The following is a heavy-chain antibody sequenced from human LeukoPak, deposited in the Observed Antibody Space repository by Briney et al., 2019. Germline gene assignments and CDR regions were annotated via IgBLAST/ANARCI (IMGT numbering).Heavy chain of an antibody. Sequence: GGSLRLSCAASGFTFSSYAMHWVRQAPGKGLEWVAVISYDGSNKYYADSVKGRFTISRDNSKNTLYLQMNSLRAEDTAVYYCARDVGIVVVPAAPLGWGGPPDYWGQGTLVTVSS. CDR1: GFTFSSYA. CDR3: ARDVGIVVVPAAPLGWGGPPDY. CDR2: ISYDGSNK. D-gene: IGHD2-2*01. V-gene: IGHV3-30-3*01. J-gene: IGHJ4*02.